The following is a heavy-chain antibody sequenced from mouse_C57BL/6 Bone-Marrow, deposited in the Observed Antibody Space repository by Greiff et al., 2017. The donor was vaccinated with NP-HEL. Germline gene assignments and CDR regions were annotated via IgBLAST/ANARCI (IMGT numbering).Heavy chain of an antibody. CDR2: IDPETGGT. CDR1: GYTFTDYE. J-gene: IGHJ1*03. CDR3: TRWYYGSSPWYFDV. Sequence: QVQLQQSGAELVRPGASVTLSCKASGYTFTDYEMHWVKQTPVHGLEWIGAIDPETGGTAYNQKFKGKAILTADKSSSTAYIELRSLTSEDSAVYYCTRWYYGSSPWYFDVWGTGTTVTVSS. V-gene: IGHV1-15*01. D-gene: IGHD1-1*01.